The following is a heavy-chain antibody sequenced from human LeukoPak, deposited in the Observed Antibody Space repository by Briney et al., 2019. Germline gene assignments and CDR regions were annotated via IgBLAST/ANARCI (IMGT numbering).Heavy chain of an antibody. CDR2: MNPNSGNT. CDR1: GYTFTSYD. Sequence: ASVKVSCKASGYTFTSYDINWVRQATGQGLEWMGWMNPNSGNTGYAQKFQGRVTMTRNTSISTAYMELSSLRSEDTAVYYCARDRGSYYYYYYMDVWGKGTTVTISS. J-gene: IGHJ6*03. V-gene: IGHV1-8*01. CDR3: ARDRGSYYYYYYMDV. D-gene: IGHD3-16*01.